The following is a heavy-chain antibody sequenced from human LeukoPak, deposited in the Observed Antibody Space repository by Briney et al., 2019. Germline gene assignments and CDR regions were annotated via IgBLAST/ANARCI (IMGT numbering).Heavy chain of an antibody. CDR1: GGTFCIYA. CDR2: IIPILGIA. CDR3: ARGGYGGSGDYYYMDV. V-gene: IGHV1-69*04. Sequence: SVKVSRKASGGTFCIYAISWVRQAPGQGLEWVGRIIPILGIANYAQKFQGRVTITADKSTSTAYMELSSLRSEDTAVYYCARGGYGGSGDYYYMDVWGKGTTVTVSS. D-gene: IGHD4-23*01. J-gene: IGHJ6*03.